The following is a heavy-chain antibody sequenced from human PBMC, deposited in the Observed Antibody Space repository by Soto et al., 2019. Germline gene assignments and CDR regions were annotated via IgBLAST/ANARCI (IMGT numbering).Heavy chain of an antibody. CDR1: GFTFSSYS. D-gene: IGHD1-1*01. CDR2: ISYDGSDK. J-gene: IGHJ5*02. V-gene: IGHV3-30*04. CDR3: ARDTWVQLAT. Sequence: PGGSLRLSCAASGFTFSSYSMHWVRQTPGKGLERVAVISYDGSDKYYADSVKGRFTISRDNSKNSLYLQMNSLRAEDTAVYYCARDTWVQLATWGQGTLVTVSS.